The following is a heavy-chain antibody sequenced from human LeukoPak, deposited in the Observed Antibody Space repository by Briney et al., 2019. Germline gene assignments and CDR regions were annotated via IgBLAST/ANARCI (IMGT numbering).Heavy chain of an antibody. D-gene: IGHD3-22*01. Sequence: GGSLRLSCAASGFTFSSYWMSWVRQAPGKGLEWVANIKQDGSEKYYVDSVKGRFTISRDNAKNSLYLQMNSLRAEDTAVYYCARWVTMIVVDLRGPFDYWGQGTLVTVSS. CDR3: ARWVTMIVVDLRGPFDY. CDR2: IKQDGSEK. V-gene: IGHV3-7*01. CDR1: GFTFSSYW. J-gene: IGHJ4*02.